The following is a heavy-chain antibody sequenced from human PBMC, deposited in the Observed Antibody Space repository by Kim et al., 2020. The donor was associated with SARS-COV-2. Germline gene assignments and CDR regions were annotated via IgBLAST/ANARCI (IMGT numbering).Heavy chain of an antibody. CDR3: ARVRKYYDILTGYPRYYFDY. V-gene: IGHV4-59*01. CDR2: IYYSGST. Sequence: SETLSLTCTVSGGSISSYYWSWIRQPPGKGLEWIGYIYYSGSTNYNPSLKSRVTISVDTSKNQFSLKLSSVTAADTAVYYCARVRKYYDILTGYPRYYFDYWGQGTLVTVSS. J-gene: IGHJ4*02. CDR1: GGSISSYY. D-gene: IGHD3-9*01.